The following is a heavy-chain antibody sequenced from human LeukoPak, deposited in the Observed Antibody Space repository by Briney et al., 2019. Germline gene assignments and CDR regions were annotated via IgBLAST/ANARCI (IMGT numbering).Heavy chain of an antibody. Sequence: GGSLRLSCAASGFTVGSNYMSWVRQAPGKGLEWVSVIYSGGNTYYADSVKGRFIISRDNSKNTLYLQMSSLRAEDTAVYYCASRIVVVGLDYWGQGTLVTVSS. CDR2: IYSGGNT. D-gene: IGHD3-22*01. CDR1: GFTVGSNY. J-gene: IGHJ4*02. CDR3: ASRIVVVGLDY. V-gene: IGHV3-66*01.